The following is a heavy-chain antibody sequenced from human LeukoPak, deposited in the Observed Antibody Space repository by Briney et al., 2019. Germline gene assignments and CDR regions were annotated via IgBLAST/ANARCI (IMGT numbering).Heavy chain of an antibody. CDR1: GFTFSSYW. J-gene: IGHJ3*02. D-gene: IGHD3-3*01. CDR3: ARVNLRFDAFDI. V-gene: IGHV3-74*01. CDR2: INSDGSST. Sequence: GGSLRLSCAASGFTFSSYWMHWVRQAPGKGLVWVSRINSDGSSTSYADSVKGRFTISRDNAKSTLYLQMNSLGAEDTAVYYCARVNLRFDAFDIWGQGTMVTVSS.